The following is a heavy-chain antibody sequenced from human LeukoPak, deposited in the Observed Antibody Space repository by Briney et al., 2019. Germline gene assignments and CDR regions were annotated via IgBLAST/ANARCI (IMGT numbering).Heavy chain of an antibody. D-gene: IGHD2-15*01. J-gene: IGHJ4*02. Sequence: PGRSLRLSCAASGFTFSSYGMHWVRQAPGKGLEWVAVIWYDGSNKYYADSVKGRFTISRDNSKNTLYLQMNSLRAEDTAVYYCARDTVRLSLPPPFPGDYWGQRTLVTVSS. CDR1: GFTFSSYG. V-gene: IGHV3-33*01. CDR3: ARDTVRLSLPPPFPGDY. CDR2: IWYDGSNK.